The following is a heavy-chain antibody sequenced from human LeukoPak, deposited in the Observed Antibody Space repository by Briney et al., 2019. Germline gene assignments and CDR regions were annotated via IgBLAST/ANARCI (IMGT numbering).Heavy chain of an antibody. J-gene: IGHJ6*02. CDR1: GGSISSYY. D-gene: IGHD2-15*01. Sequence: SETLSLTCTVSGGSISSYYWSWIRQPPGKGLEWIGYIYYSGSTNYNPSLKNRVTISVDTSKNQFSLKLSSVTAADTAVYYCARGEYCSGGTCYYYGMDVWGQGTTVTVSS. CDR3: ARGEYCSGGTCYYYGMDV. V-gene: IGHV4-59*01. CDR2: IYYSGST.